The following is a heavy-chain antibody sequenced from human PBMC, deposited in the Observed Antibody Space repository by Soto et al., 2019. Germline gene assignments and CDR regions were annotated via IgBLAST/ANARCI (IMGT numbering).Heavy chain of an antibody. J-gene: IGHJ3*02. CDR3: ARHQSIVVVTADRAFDI. V-gene: IGHV4-39*01. D-gene: IGHD2-15*01. CDR2: IYYSGDT. Sequence: PSETLSLTCTVSGGSISSSSHYWVWIRQPPGKGLEWIGSIYYSGDTYYNPSLKSRVTISVDTSKNQFSVKLNSVTAADTAVYYCARHQSIVVVTADRAFDIWGQGTMVTVSS. CDR1: GGSISSSSHY.